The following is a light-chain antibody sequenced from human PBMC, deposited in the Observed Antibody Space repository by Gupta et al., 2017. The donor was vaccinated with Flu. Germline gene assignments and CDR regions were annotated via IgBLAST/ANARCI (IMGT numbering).Light chain of an antibody. J-gene: IGLJ1*01. V-gene: IGLV1-40*01. CDR3: QSYDNSLSGYV. CDR1: NSNIGGGHD. CDR2: DNT. Sequence: QSVLTQPPSVSGAPGHRVTISCTGTNSNIGGGHDVHWYQQSPGTAPKLLIYDNTYRPSGVPDRFSGSTSGASVSLAITGLQAEDEAHYYCQSYDNSLSGYVFGTGTKVTVL.